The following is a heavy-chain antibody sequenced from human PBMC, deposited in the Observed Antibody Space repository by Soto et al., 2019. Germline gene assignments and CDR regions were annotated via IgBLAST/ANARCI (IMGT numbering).Heavy chain of an antibody. J-gene: IGHJ4*02. CDR2: IWYDGSNK. V-gene: IGHV3-33*01. Sequence: GSLRLSCAASGFTFSSYGMHWVRQAPGKGLEWVAVIWYDGSNKYYADSVKGRFTISRDNSKNTLYLQMNSLRAEDTAVYYCARELDTAMNDYWGQGTLVTVSS. CDR3: ARELDTAMNDY. CDR1: GFTFSSYG. D-gene: IGHD5-18*01.